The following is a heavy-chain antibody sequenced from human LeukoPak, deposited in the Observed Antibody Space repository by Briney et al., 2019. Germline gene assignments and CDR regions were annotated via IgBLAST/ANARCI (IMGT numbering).Heavy chain of an antibody. CDR1: GFTFSSYA. CDR3: AKDIAAAPRDSYYYYYGMDV. Sequence: GGSLRLSCAASGFTFSSYAMSGVRQAPGKGLEWVSAISGSGGSTYYADSVKGRFTISRDNSKNTLYLQMNSLRAEDTAVYYCAKDIAAAPRDSYYYYYGMDVWGQGTTVTVSS. CDR2: ISGSGGST. V-gene: IGHV3-23*01. J-gene: IGHJ6*02. D-gene: IGHD6-13*01.